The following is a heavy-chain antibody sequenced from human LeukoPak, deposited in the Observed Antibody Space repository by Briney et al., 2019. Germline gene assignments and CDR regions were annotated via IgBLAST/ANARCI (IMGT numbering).Heavy chain of an antibody. V-gene: IGHV4-39*01. J-gene: IGHJ4*02. CDR3: ARYVVSGSGRFYFDY. Sequence: KPSETLSLTCTVSGGSISSSNYYWSWVRQPPGRELQWIASINYGGTTYYNPSLKSRLTISVDTSKNQFSLRLSSVTAADTAVYLCARYVVSGSGRFYFDYWGQGSLVTVSS. D-gene: IGHD3-10*01. CDR1: GGSISSSNYY. CDR2: INYGGTT.